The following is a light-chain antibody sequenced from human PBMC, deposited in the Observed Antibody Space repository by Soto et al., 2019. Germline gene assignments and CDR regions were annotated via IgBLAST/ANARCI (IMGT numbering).Light chain of an antibody. J-gene: IGKJ1*01. V-gene: IGKV3-15*01. CDR3: QQYNNWPRT. CDR1: QSVSGN. Sequence: EIVMTQSPATLSVSPGERATLSCRASQSVSGNLAWYQQKPGQAPRLLIYGASTRATGIPARFSGSGSGTEFTLTNRSLQSEDFAVYYCQQYNNWPRTFGQGTKVEIK. CDR2: GAS.